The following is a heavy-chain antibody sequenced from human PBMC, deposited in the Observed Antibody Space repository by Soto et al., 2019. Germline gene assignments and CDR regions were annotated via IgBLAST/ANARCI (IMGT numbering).Heavy chain of an antibody. V-gene: IGHV3-7*01. CDR3: ARGGHDYSLDY. D-gene: IGHD5-12*01. CDR2: IKEDGSEK. Sequence: GGALRLSCAASGFIFSRYWLSWVRQAPGKGLEWVANIKEDGSEKYDVDSVQGRFIISRDNAKDSLYLQMTSLTAEDTAVYYCARGGHDYSLDYWGQGTLVTVS. J-gene: IGHJ4*02. CDR1: GFIFSRYW.